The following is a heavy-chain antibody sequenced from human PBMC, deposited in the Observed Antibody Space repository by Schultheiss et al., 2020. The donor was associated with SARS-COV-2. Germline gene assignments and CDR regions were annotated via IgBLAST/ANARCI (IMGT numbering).Heavy chain of an antibody. D-gene: IGHD3-3*01. Sequence: GGSLRLSCAASGFTFSDYYMSWIRQAPGKGLEWVSYISSSGSTIYYADSVKGRFTISRDNAKNTLYLQMNSLRAEDTAVYYCAKEVDDFWSGLDYWGQGTLVTVSS. CDR3: AKEVDDFWSGLDY. CDR1: GFTFSDYY. J-gene: IGHJ4*02. CDR2: ISSSGSTI. V-gene: IGHV3-11*04.